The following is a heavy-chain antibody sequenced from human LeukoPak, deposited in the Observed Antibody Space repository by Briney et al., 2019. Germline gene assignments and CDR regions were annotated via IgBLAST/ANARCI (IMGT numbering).Heavy chain of an antibody. CDR3: ARGRRIAVAGGGAFDI. CDR1: GFTFRNYW. V-gene: IGHV3-7*01. D-gene: IGHD6-19*01. Sequence: GGSLRLSCAVSGFTFRNYWMAWVRQAPGKGLEWVVNIKQDGSQTYYVDSVRGRFTISRDNAQNSLYLEMNTLRAEDTAVYYCARGRRIAVAGGGAFDIWGQGTMVTVSS. CDR2: IKQDGSQT. J-gene: IGHJ3*02.